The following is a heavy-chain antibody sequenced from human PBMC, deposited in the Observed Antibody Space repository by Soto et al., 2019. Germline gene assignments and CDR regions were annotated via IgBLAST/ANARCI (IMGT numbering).Heavy chain of an antibody. J-gene: IGHJ4*02. D-gene: IGHD1-1*01. CDR1: GDPVSSGSYY. CDR2: IYHTGST. Sequence: QVQLQESGPGLVQPSQTLSLTCSVSGDPVSSGSYYWTWVRQHPVKGLEWIGYIYHTGSTYYNPSLQSRLIMSIDTSKNQFSLHLYSVTAADTAVYFCAAKLSTTHYFDFWGQGSLVAVSS. V-gene: IGHV4-31*03. CDR3: AAKLSTTHYFDF.